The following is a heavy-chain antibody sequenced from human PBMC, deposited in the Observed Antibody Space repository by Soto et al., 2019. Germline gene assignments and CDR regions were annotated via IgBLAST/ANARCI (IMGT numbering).Heavy chain of an antibody. CDR2: IYHSGST. CDR1: GGSIGGGGDS. V-gene: IGHV4-30-2*01. J-gene: IGHJ5*02. CDR3: AREKITPTNWFDP. D-gene: IGHD1-20*01. Sequence: SETLSLTCAVSGGSIGGGGDSWSWIRQPPGKGLERIGYIYHSGSTYYNPSLKSRVTISVDRSKNQFSLKLSSVTAADTAVYYCAREKITPTNWFDPWGQGTLVTVSS.